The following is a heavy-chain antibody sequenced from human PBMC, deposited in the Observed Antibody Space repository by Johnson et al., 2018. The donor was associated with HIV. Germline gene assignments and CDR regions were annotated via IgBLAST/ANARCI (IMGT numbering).Heavy chain of an antibody. CDR2: ISTSGSTI. D-gene: IGHD1-14*01. CDR3: PVDTEAFDI. CDR1: GFTVSSNY. V-gene: IGHV3-48*04. Sequence: EVQLVESGGGLVQPGGSLRLSCAASGFTVSSNYMSWVRQAPGRGLDWVSYISTSGSTINYAAPVKGRFTISRDNAKNSLYLQMKRLRAEDPAVYYCPVDTEAFDIWGQGTMVTVSS. J-gene: IGHJ3*02.